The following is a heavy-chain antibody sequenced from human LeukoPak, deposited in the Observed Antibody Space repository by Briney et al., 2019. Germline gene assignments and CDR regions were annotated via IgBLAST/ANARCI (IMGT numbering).Heavy chain of an antibody. J-gene: IGHJ4*02. V-gene: IGHV4-34*01. D-gene: IGHD6-19*01. CDR1: GGSFSGYY. CDR3: ATLPHVAVAETFDY. CDR2: INHSGST. Sequence: SETLSLTCAVYGGSFSGYYWSWIRQPPGKGLEWIGEINHSGSTNYNPSLKSRVTLSVDTSKNQFSLQLSSVTAADTAVYYCATLPHVAVAETFDYCGQGTLVTVSS.